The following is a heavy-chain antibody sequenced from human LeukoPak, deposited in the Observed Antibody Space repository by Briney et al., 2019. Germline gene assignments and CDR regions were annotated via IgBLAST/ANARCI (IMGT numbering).Heavy chain of an antibody. CDR3: ARDKEAVAVYYFDY. CDR1: GFTFSSYW. V-gene: IGHV3-74*01. J-gene: IGHJ4*02. Sequence: GGSLRLSCAASGFTFSSYWMHWVRQAPGKGLVWVSRINSDGSTTNYADSVKGRFTISRDNSKNTLYLQMNSLRAEDTAVYYCARDKEAVAVYYFDYWGQGTLVTVSS. CDR2: INSDGSTT. D-gene: IGHD6-19*01.